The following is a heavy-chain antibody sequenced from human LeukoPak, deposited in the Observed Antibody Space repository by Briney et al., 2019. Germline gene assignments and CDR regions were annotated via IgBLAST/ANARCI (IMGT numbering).Heavy chain of an antibody. CDR3: ARPQVPGDDAFDI. CDR1: GYTFTGYY. V-gene: IGHV1-2*02. D-gene: IGHD3-10*01. J-gene: IGHJ3*02. CDR2: INPNSGGT. Sequence: ASVKVSCKASGYTFTGYYMHWVRQAPGQGLEWMGWINPNSGGTNYAQKFQGRVTMTRDTSISTAYMGLSRLRSDDTAVYYCARPQVPGDDAFDIWGQGTMVTVSS.